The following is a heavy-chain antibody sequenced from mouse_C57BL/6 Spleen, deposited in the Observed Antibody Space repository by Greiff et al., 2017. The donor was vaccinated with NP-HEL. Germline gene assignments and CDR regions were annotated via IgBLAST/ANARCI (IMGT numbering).Heavy chain of an antibody. CDR2: INPYNGGT. CDR3: ARDSNLHFFDY. V-gene: IGHV1-19*01. D-gene: IGHD2-5*01. Sequence: EVQLQQSGPVLVKPGASVKMSCKASGYTFTDYYMNWVKQSHGKSLEWVGVINPYNGGTSYNQKFKGKATLTVDKSSSTAYMELNSLTSEDSAVYYCARDSNLHFFDYWGKGTTLTVSS. J-gene: IGHJ2*01. CDR1: GYTFTDYY.